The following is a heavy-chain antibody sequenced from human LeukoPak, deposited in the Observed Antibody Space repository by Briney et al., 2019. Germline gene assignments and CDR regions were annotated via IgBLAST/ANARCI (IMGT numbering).Heavy chain of an antibody. D-gene: IGHD3-22*01. CDR1: GFSLSTSGVG. CDR2: IYWNDDK. J-gene: IGHJ4*02. V-gene: IGHV2-5*01. Sequence: SGPTLVKPTQTLTLTCTFSGFSLSTSGVGVGWIRQPPGKALEWLALIYWNDDKRYSPSLKSRLTITKDTSKNQVVLTMTNMDPVDTATYYCAHASSGYYYAGFDYWGQGTLVTVSS. CDR3: AHASSGYYYAGFDY.